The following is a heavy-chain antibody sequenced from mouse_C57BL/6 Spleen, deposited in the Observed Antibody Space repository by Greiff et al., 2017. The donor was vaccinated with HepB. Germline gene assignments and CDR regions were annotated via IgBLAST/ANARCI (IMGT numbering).Heavy chain of an antibody. D-gene: IGHD4-1*02. Sequence: VNVVESGAELVRPGASVTLSCKASGYTFTDYEMHWVKQTPVHGLEWIGAIDPETGGTAYNQKFKGKAILTADKSSSTAYMELRSLTSEDSAVYYCTRQLGRSFAYWGQGTLVTVSA. V-gene: IGHV1-15*01. CDR3: TRQLGRSFAY. CDR1: GYTFTDYE. CDR2: IDPETGGT. J-gene: IGHJ3*01.